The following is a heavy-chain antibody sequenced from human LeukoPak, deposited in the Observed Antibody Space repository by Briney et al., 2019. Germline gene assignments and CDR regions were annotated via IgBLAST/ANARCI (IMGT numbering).Heavy chain of an antibody. J-gene: IGHJ6*02. D-gene: IGHD3-16*01. CDR1: GFTVGTNY. CDR2: IYSGGDT. Sequence: GGSLRLSCAASGFTVGTNYMSWVRQAPGRGLEWVSVIYSGGDTYYADSARGRFTISRDNSKNTLYLLMNSLRADDTAIYYCARNQQLGGHSYYYYGMDVWGQGTTVTVSS. CDR3: ARNQQLGGHSYYYYGMDV. V-gene: IGHV3-53*01.